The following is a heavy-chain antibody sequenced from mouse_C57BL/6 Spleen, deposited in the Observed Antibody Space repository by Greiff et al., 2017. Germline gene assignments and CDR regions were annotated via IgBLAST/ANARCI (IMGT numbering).Heavy chain of an antibody. CDR3: AREGGYEAMDY. CDR2: IHPNSGST. V-gene: IGHV1-64*01. J-gene: IGHJ4*01. CDR1: GYTFTSYW. Sequence: QVQLQQPGAELVKPGASVKLSCKASGYTFTSYWMHWVKQRPGQGLEWIGMIHPNSGSTNYNEKFKSKATLTVDKSSSTAYMQLSSLTSEDSAVYYCAREGGYEAMDYWGQGTSVTVSS.